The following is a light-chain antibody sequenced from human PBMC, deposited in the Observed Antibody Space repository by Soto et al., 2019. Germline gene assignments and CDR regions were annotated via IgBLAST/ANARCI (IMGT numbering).Light chain of an antibody. CDR2: EVS. CDR1: SSDVGGYNY. V-gene: IGLV2-8*01. J-gene: IGLJ1*01. CDR3: SSYAGSNIHYV. Sequence: QSVLTQPPSAAGCPGQSVTISCTGSSSDVGGYNYVSWYQQHPGKAPKLIIYEVSKRPSGVPDRFSGSKSGSTASLTVSGLQAEDEADYYCSSYAGSNIHYVFGTGTKVTVL.